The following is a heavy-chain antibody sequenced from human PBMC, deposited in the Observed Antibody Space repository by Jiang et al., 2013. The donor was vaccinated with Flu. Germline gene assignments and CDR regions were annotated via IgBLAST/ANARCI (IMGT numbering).Heavy chain of an antibody. V-gene: IGHV1-69*02. J-gene: IGHJ4*02. Sequence: GQGLEWMGRIIPILGIANYAQKFQGRVTITADKSTSTAYMELSSLRSEDTAVYYCARNDRGLDYWGQGTLVTVSS. D-gene: IGHD3/OR15-3a*01. CDR2: IIPILGIA. CDR3: ARNDRGLDY.